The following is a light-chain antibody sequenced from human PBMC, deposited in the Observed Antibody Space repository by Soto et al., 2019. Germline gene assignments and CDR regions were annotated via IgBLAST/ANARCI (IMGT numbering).Light chain of an antibody. CDR2: DVN. CDR1: SSDVGGFNS. J-gene: IGLJ1*01. CDR3: CSYAGSYSYA. V-gene: IGLV2-11*01. Sequence: QSVLTQPRSVSGSPGQSVTISCTGTSSDVGGFNSVSWYQQHPGTAPKLMIYDVNKRPSGVPDRFSGSKSGSTASLTISGLQAEDEADYYCCSYAGSYSYAFATGTKVTVL.